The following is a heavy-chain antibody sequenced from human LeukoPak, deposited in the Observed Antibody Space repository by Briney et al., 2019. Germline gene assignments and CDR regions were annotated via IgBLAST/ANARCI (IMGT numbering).Heavy chain of an antibody. CDR3: AAEGQWSLVHYFNS. J-gene: IGHJ4*02. D-gene: IGHD2-15*01. Sequence: ASVKVSCKVSGNTLTDLSIHWVRQAPGKGLDWMGGFGPEDAEVVYAEKFQDRVTMTEDPSTDTAYLELSSLRSGDTAVYYCAAEGQWSLVHYFNSWGQGTLVTVSS. CDR1: GNTLTDLS. V-gene: IGHV1-24*01. CDR2: FGPEDAEV.